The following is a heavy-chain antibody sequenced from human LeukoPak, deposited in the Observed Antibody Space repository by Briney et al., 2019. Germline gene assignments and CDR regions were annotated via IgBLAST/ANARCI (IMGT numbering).Heavy chain of an antibody. CDR3: ASAYTYVRLGDH. D-gene: IGHD3-16*01. J-gene: IGHJ4*02. CDR2: TNLHGTAV. CDR1: GLNFNYYA. Sequence: GRSLRLSCAASGLNFNYYAMHWVRQAPGKGLVWVARTNLHGTAVDYADSVKGRFIISRDNAKNTLFLQMNSLRVEDTAVYYCASAYTYVRLGDHWGQGTLVTVSS. V-gene: IGHV3-74*01.